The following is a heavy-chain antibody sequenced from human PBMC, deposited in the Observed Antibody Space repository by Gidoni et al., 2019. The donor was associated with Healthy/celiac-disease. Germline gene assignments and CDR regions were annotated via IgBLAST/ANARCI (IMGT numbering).Heavy chain of an antibody. J-gene: IGHJ6*02. V-gene: IGHV1-2*02. Sequence: QVQLVQSGAEVKKPGASVKVSCKASGYTFTGYYMHWVRQAPGQGLEWMGWINPNSGGTNYAQKFQGRVTMTRDTSISTAYMELSRLRSDDTAVYYCARGWLTDYYYYGMDVWGQGTTVTVSS. D-gene: IGHD5-18*01. CDR1: GYTFTGYY. CDR2: INPNSGGT. CDR3: ARGWLTDYYYYGMDV.